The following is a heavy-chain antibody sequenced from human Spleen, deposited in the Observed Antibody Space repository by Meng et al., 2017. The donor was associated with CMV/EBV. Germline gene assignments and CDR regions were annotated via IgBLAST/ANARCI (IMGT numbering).Heavy chain of an antibody. CDR2: IYHSGGT. V-gene: IGHV4-4*02. CDR1: CGSISISTW. D-gene: IGHD6-19*01. J-gene: IGHJ4*02. CDR3: ARDPYATGWAG. Sequence: HVHLQGSGPGLVKPSGTLALTCAVSCGSISISTWWSWLRQPPGKGLEWIGEIYHSGGTNYNPSLRGRVTISLDKSKNQFSLTLRSVTAADTAVYYCARDPYATGWAGWGQGTLVTVSS.